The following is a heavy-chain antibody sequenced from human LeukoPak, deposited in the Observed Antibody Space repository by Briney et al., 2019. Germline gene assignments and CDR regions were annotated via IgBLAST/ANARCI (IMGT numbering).Heavy chain of an antibody. CDR2: IIPILGIA. CDR1: GGTFSSYT. J-gene: IGHJ4*02. CDR3: ASYRRLGYCSSTSCEH. V-gene: IGHV1-69*02. Sequence: SVKVSCRASGGTFSSYTISWVRQAPGQGLEWMGRIIPILGIANYAQKFQGRVTITADKSTSTAYMELSSLRSEDTAVYYCASYRRLGYCSSTSCEHWGQGTLVTVSS. D-gene: IGHD2-2*01.